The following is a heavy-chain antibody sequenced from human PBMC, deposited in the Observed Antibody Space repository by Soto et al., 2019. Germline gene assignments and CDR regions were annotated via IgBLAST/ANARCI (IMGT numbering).Heavy chain of an antibody. Sequence: QVQLVESGGGVVQPGRSLRLSCAASGFTFSDYAMHWVRQAPGKGLEWVAVISYDGGNKYYADSVKGRFTSSRDNSKNTLSLQMNSLRAEDTAVYYCVGSYGDSVYWGQGTLVTVSS. CDR1: GFTFSDYA. J-gene: IGHJ4*02. CDR2: ISYDGGNK. CDR3: VGSYGDSVY. V-gene: IGHV3-30-3*01. D-gene: IGHD4-17*01.